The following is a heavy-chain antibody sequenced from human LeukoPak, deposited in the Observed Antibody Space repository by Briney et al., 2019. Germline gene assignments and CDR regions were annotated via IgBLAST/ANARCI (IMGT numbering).Heavy chain of an antibody. CDR3: ARGIGFGNFDL. J-gene: IGHJ2*01. Sequence: SETLSLTCAVYGGSFSGYYWSWIRQPPGKELEWIGEINHSGSTNYNPSLKSRVTISVDTSKNQFSLKLSSVTAADTAVYYCARGIGFGNFDLWGRGTLVTVSS. V-gene: IGHV4-34*01. D-gene: IGHD3-16*01. CDR2: INHSGST. CDR1: GGSFSGYY.